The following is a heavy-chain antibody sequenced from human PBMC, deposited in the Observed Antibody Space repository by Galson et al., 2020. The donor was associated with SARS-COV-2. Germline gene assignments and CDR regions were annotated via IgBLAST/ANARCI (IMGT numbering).Heavy chain of an antibody. CDR3: AREDYDFWSGYHYYYYYMDV. J-gene: IGHJ6*03. Sequence: AGSLRLTCAASGFTISSYSMNWVRQPPGKGLEWVSSISSSSSYIYYADSVTGRFTISRDNAKNSLYLQMNSLRAEDTAVYYCAREDYDFWSGYHYYYYYMDVWDKGTTVTVSS. D-gene: IGHD3-3*01. CDR1: GFTISSYS. V-gene: IGHV3-21*01. CDR2: ISSSSSYI.